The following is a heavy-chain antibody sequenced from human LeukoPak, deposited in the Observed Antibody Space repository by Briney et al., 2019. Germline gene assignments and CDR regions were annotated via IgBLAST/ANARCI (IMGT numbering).Heavy chain of an antibody. CDR3: AQGGIAVAGTRDHLDY. CDR1: GGSISSSSYY. D-gene: IGHD6-19*01. CDR2: IYYSGST. J-gene: IGHJ4*02. V-gene: IGHV4-39*01. Sequence: SETLSLTCTVSGGSISSSSYYWGRIRQPPGKGLEWIGSIYYSGSTYYNPSLRSRVTIFVDTSKNQFSLKLSSVTAADTAVYYCAQGGIAVAGTRDHLDYWGQGTLVTVSS.